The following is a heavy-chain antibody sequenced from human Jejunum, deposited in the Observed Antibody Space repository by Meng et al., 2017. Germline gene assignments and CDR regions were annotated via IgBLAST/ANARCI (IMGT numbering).Heavy chain of an antibody. V-gene: IGHV4-59*01. CDR3: ARGGSSSWYVYFDY. J-gene: IGHJ4*02. Sequence: ESLKISCTVSGGFISSYYWSWIRQPPGKGLEWIGYIYYSGSTNYNPSLKSRVTISVDTSKNQFSLKLSSVTAADTAVYYCARGGSSSWYVYFDYWGQGTLVTVSS. CDR1: GGFISSYY. CDR2: IYYSGST. D-gene: IGHD6-13*01.